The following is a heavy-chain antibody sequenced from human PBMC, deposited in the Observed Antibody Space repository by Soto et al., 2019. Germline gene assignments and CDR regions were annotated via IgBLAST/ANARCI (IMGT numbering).Heavy chain of an antibody. Sequence: QVQLVQSGAEVKKPGASVKVSCKASGYTFTRYGISWVRQAPGQGLEWMGWNSAYNGNTNYAQKLQGRVTMTTDTSTSTAYMEMRRPRADGTAVYYGAGDCRDSSGYYYDYWGQGTLVTVSS. V-gene: IGHV1-18*01. J-gene: IGHJ4*02. CDR1: GYTFTRYG. CDR3: AGDCRDSSGYYYDY. D-gene: IGHD3-22*01. CDR2: NSAYNGNT.